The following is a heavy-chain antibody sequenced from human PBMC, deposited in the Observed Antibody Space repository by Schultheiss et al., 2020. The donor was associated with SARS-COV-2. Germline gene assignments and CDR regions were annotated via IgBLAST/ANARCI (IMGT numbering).Heavy chain of an antibody. CDR3: ARDLYVGAISDY. CDR1: GFTFSTYS. V-gene: IGHV3-48*01. Sequence: GGSLRLSCAASGFTFSTYSMNWVRQAPGKGPEWLSYISDSGDSIYYSDSAKGRFTISRDNAKNSLYLQMNSLRAEDTAVYYCARDLYVGAISDYWGQGTLVTVAS. CDR2: ISDSGDSI. J-gene: IGHJ4*02. D-gene: IGHD1-26*01.